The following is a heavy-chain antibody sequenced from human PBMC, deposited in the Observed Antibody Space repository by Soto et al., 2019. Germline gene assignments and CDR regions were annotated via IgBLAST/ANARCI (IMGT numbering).Heavy chain of an antibody. V-gene: IGHV1-18*01. CDR2: ISAYNGNT. Sequence: GASVKVSCKASGYTFTSYGISWVRQAPGQGLEWMGWISAYNGNTNYAQKLQGRVTMTTDTSTSTAYMELRSLRSDDTAVYYCARGHVQKSYYDFWSGYYTTPGKYYYYYYGMDVWGQGTTVTVSS. J-gene: IGHJ6*02. D-gene: IGHD3-3*01. CDR1: GYTFTSYG. CDR3: ARGHVQKSYYDFWSGYYTTPGKYYYYYYGMDV.